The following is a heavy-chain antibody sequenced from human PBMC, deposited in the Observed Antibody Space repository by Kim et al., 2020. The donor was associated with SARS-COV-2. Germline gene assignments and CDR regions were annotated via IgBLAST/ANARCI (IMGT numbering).Heavy chain of an antibody. CDR1: GGTFSSYA. CDR3: ARHFGSGSLVWFDP. Sequence: SVKVSCKASGGTFSSYAISWVRQAPGQGLEWMGGIIPIFGTANYAQKFQGRVTITADESTSTAYMELSSLRSEDTAVYYCARHFGSGSLVWFDPWGQGTLVTVSS. J-gene: IGHJ5*02. V-gene: IGHV1-69*13. CDR2: IIPIFGTA. D-gene: IGHD3-10*01.